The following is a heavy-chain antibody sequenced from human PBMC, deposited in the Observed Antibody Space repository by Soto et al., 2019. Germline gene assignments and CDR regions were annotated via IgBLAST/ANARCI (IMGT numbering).Heavy chain of an antibody. CDR1: GGTFSSYS. D-gene: IGHD6-6*01. Sequence: SVKVSCKSSGGTFSSYSISCVRQAPGQGLEWMGGIIPIFGTANYAQKFQGRVTITADGSTSTAYMELSSLRSEDTAVYYCAIEYSSSPPYYPIGYWGQGTLVTVSS. CDR3: AIEYSSSPPYYPIGY. CDR2: IIPIFGTA. J-gene: IGHJ4*02. V-gene: IGHV1-69*13.